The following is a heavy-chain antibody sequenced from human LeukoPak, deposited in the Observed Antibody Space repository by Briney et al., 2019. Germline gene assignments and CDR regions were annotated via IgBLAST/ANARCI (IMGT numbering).Heavy chain of an antibody. V-gene: IGHV4-59*01. CDR2: IHYSGSTNSGST. Sequence: SETLSLTCAVYGGSFSGYYWSWIRQSPGKGLEWIGYIHYSGSTNSGSTNYNPSLKSRVTISVDTSKNQFFLKLSSVTAADTAVYYCARATNELHLDYWGQGTLVTVSS. J-gene: IGHJ4*02. D-gene: IGHD1-26*01. CDR1: GGSFSGYY. CDR3: ARATNELHLDY.